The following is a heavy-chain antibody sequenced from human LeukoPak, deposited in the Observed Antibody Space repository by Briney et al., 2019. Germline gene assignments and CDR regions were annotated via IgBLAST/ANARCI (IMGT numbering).Heavy chain of an antibody. J-gene: IGHJ4*02. V-gene: IGHV4-59*01. CDR2: IYYSGST. CDR1: GGSISSYY. Sequence: PSETLSLTCTVSGGSISSYYWSWIRQPPGKGLEWIGYIYYSGSTNYNPSLKSRVTISVDTSKNQFSLKLSSVTAADTAVYYCARVEVATIAPTFDYWGQGTLVTVSS. CDR3: ARVEVATIAPTFDY. D-gene: IGHD5-24*01.